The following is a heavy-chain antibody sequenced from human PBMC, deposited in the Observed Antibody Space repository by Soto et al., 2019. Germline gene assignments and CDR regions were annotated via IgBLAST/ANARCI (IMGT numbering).Heavy chain of an antibody. V-gene: IGHV3-15*07. J-gene: IGHJ6*02. Sequence: GGSLRLSCVASGFTFGDAWMNWVRQAAGKGLDWVGHVKTKSEGETTDYAAPVKGRFTIWRDDSTNTLYLQMNSLKSEDTAVYYCTSTDILTGNYYYYGMDVWGQGTTVTVSS. CDR2: VKTKSEGETT. CDR1: GFTFGDAW. CDR3: TSTDILTGNYYYYGMDV. D-gene: IGHD3-9*01.